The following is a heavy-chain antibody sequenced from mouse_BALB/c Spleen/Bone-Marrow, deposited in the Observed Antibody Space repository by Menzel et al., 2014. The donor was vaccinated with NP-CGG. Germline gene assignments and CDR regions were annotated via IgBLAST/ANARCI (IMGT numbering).Heavy chain of an antibody. CDR2: IDPSDSET. V-gene: IGHV1-69*02. D-gene: IGHD2-1*01. Sequence: QVQLQHSGAELVKPGAPVKLSCKSSGYTFTSYWMNWAKQRPGRGLEWIGRIDPSDSETHYNQKFKDKATLTVDKSSSTAYIQLSSLTSEDSAVYYCARDHFYSGNYEFAYWGQGTLVTVSA. CDR3: ARDHFYSGNYEFAY. CDR1: GYTFTSYW. J-gene: IGHJ3*01.